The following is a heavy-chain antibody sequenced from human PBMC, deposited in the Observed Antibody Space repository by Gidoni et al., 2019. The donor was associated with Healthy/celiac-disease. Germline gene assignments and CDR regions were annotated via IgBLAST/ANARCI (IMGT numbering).Heavy chain of an antibody. CDR1: VGSFSGYY. V-gene: IGHV4-34*01. CDR3: ARGRVAGTLPNCFDY. D-gene: IGHD6-19*01. Sequence: QVQLQQWGAGLLKPSETLSLTCAVYVGSFSGYYWSWIRQPPGQGLEWIEEINHSGSTNYNPSLKSRVTISVDTSKNQFSLKLSSVTAADTAVYYCARGRVAGTLPNCFDYWGQGTLVTVSS. CDR2: INHSGST. J-gene: IGHJ4*02.